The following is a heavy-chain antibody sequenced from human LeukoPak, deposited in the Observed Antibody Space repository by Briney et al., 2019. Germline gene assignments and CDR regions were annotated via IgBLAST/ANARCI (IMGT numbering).Heavy chain of an antibody. Sequence: AASVKVSCKASGYTFTSYGISWVRQAPGQGLEWMGWISAYNGNTNYAQKLQGRVTMTTDTSTSTAYMELRSLRSDDTAVYYCARDRLRTYSGDMDVWGKGTTVTVSS. CDR3: ARDRLRTYSGDMDV. V-gene: IGHV1-18*01. J-gene: IGHJ6*03. CDR2: ISAYNGNT. D-gene: IGHD5/OR15-5a*01. CDR1: GYTFTSYG.